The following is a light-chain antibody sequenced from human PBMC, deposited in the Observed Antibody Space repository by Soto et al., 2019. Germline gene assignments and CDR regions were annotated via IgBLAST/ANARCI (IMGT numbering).Light chain of an antibody. CDR3: QQSYSAPYT. V-gene: IGKV1-39*01. J-gene: IGKJ2*01. CDR2: AAS. CDR1: QSIYSS. Sequence: DIQMTQSPSSLSASVGDRVTITCRASQSIYSSLNWYHQKPGKAPKLLIYAASNLQSGVPSRFSGSGSGTDFTLSISSLQPEDVATYYCQQSYSAPYTFGQGTKLE.